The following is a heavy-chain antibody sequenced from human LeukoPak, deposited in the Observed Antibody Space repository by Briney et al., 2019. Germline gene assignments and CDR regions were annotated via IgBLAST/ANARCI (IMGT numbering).Heavy chain of an antibody. CDR1: GYTFTGYY. Sequence: GASVKVSCKASGYTFTGYYIHWVRQAPGQGLEWMGWINPNSGGTNYAQKFQGRVTMTRDTSISTAYMELSRLNFDDRAIYYCARGGSSGWSPRGWFDPWGQGTLVTVSS. CDR3: ARGGSSGWSPRGWFDP. V-gene: IGHV1-2*02. D-gene: IGHD6-19*01. CDR2: INPNSGGT. J-gene: IGHJ5*02.